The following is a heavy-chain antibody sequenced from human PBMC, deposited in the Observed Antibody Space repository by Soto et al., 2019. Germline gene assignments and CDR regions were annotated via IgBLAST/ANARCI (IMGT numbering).Heavy chain of an antibody. CDR3: ARDHYGDYEH. CDR1: GYTFTSYA. Sequence: QVQLVQSGAEVKKPGASVKVSCKASGYTFTSYAMHWVRQAPGQRLEWMGWINAGNGNTKYSQKFQGRVTITRDTSASTAYMELGSLRSEDTAVYYCARDHYGDYEHWGQGTLVTVSS. D-gene: IGHD4-17*01. V-gene: IGHV1-3*01. CDR2: INAGNGNT. J-gene: IGHJ1*01.